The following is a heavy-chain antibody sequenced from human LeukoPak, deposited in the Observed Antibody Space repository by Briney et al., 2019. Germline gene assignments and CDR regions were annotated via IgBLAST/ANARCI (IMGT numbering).Heavy chain of an antibody. CDR2: IYPGDSDT. CDR3: ARQYSGSYDAFDI. CDR1: GYSFTSYW. D-gene: IGHD1-26*01. J-gene: IGHJ3*02. V-gene: IGHV5-51*01. Sequence: GESLKISCKGSGYSFTSYWIGWVRQMPGKGLEWMGVIYPGDSDTRYSPSSQGQVTMSADKSISTAYLQWSSLKASDTAMYYCARQYSGSYDAFDIWGQGTMVSVSS.